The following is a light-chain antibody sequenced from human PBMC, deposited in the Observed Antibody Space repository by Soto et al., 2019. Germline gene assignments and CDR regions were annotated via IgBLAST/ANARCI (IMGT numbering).Light chain of an antibody. CDR2: AAS. CDR1: QSISSY. CDR3: QQSYSPLLT. V-gene: IGKV1-39*01. Sequence: DIQMTQSPSSLSASVGDRVTITCRASQSISSYLNWYQQKPGKAPKFLIYAASSLQSGVPSRFSGSGSGTDFTLTISSLQPEDFATYYCQQSYSPLLTFGPGTKVDIK. J-gene: IGKJ3*01.